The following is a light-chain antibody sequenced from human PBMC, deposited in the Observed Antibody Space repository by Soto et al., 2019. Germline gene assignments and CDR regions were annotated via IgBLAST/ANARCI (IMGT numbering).Light chain of an antibody. CDR3: QQYNTYPLT. Sequence: DIQMTQSPSTLSASVGDRVTITCRASQSISTWLAWYQQKPGKDPKLLIYKASSLESGVPSRFSGSGSGTEFTLTINSLQPDDFATYYCQQYNTYPLTFGGGTTVEIK. CDR2: KAS. J-gene: IGKJ4*01. CDR1: QSISTW. V-gene: IGKV1-5*03.